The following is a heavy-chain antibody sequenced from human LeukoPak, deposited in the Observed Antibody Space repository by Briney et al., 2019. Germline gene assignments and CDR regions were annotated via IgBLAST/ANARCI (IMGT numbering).Heavy chain of an antibody. CDR2: IIPIFGTA. J-gene: IGHJ4*02. CDR1: GGTFSSYA. V-gene: IGHV1-69*01. CDR3: ARAKSGIAAAASFSPFDY. Sequence: SVKVSCKASGGTFSSYAISWVRQAPGQGLEWMGGIIPIFGTANYAQKFQGRVTITADESTSTAYMELSSLRSEDTAVCYCARAKSGIAAAASFSPFDYWGQGTLVTVSS. D-gene: IGHD6-13*01.